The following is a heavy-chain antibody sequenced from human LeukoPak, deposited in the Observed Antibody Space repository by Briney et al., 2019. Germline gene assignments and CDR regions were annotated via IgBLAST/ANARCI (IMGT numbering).Heavy chain of an antibody. J-gene: IGHJ4*02. CDR3: ARVGQYYYDSSAPPGY. V-gene: IGHV1-69*13. CDR1: GGTFSSYA. CDR2: IIPIFGTA. D-gene: IGHD3-22*01. Sequence: SVKVSCKASGGTFSSYAISWVRQAPGQGLERMGGIIPIFGTANYAQKFQGRVTITADESTSTAYMELSSLRSEDTAVYYCARVGQYYYDSSAPPGYWGQGTLVTVSS.